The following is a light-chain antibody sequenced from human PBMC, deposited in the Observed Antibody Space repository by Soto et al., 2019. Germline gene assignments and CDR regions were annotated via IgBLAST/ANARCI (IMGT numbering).Light chain of an antibody. V-gene: IGLV2-11*01. CDR3: CSYAGSYTYWV. J-gene: IGLJ3*02. CDR1: SSDVGGYNY. Sequence: QSVLTQPRSVSGSPGQSVTISCTGTSSDVGGYNYVSWYQQHSGKAPKLMIYDVSKRPSGVPDRFSGSKSGNTASLTISGLQAEDEADYYCCSYAGSYTYWVFGGGTKLTVL. CDR2: DVS.